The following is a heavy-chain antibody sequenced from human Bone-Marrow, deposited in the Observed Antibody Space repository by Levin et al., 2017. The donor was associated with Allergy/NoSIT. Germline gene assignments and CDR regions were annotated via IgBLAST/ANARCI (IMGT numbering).Heavy chain of an antibody. J-gene: IGHJ5*02. D-gene: IGHD1-26*01. CDR2: ISSSSSTI. Sequence: GGSLRLSCAASGFTFSSYSMNWVRQAPGKGLEWVSYISSSSSTIYYADSVKGRFTISRDNAKNSLYLQMNSLRDEDTAVYYCARAYGPIVGATQPYNWFDPWGQGTLVTVSS. V-gene: IGHV3-48*02. CDR1: GFTFSSYS. CDR3: ARAYGPIVGATQPYNWFDP.